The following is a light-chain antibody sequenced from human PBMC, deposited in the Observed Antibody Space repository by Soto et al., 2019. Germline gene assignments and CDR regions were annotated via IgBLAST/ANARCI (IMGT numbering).Light chain of an antibody. CDR2: EVS. Sequence: QSVLTQPASVSGSPGQSITISCTGTSSDVGGYNYVSWYQQHPGKAPKLMIYEVSNRPSGASNRFSGSKSGNTASLTISGLQAEDEADYYCSSYTSSSTLYVFGTGTKVTV. CDR3: SSYTSSSTLYV. J-gene: IGLJ1*01. CDR1: SSDVGGYNY. V-gene: IGLV2-14*01.